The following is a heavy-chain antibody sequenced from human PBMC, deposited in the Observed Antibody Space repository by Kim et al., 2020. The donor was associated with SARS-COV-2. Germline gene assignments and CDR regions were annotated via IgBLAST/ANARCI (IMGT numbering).Heavy chain of an antibody. V-gene: IGHV4-34*01. Sequence: SETLSLTCAVYGGSFSGYYWSWIRQPPGKGLEWIGEINHSGSTNYNPSLKSRVTISVDTSKNQFSLKLSSVTAADTAVYYCASNDYYGSGSNDYWGQGTLVTVSS. J-gene: IGHJ4*02. CDR1: GGSFSGYY. CDR3: ASNDYYGSGSNDY. CDR2: INHSGST. D-gene: IGHD3-10*01.